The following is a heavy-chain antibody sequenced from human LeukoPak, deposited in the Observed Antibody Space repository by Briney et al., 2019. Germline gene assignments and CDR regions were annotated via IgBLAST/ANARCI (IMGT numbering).Heavy chain of an antibody. CDR3: ARRRITIFGVVISHDAFDI. V-gene: IGHV4-34*01. CDR1: GGSFSGYY. Sequence: SETLSLTCAVYGGSFSGYYWSWIRQPPGKGLEWIGEINHSGSTNYNPSLKSRVTISVDTSKNQFSLKLSSVTAADTAVYYCARRRITIFGVVISHDAFDIWGQGTMVTVSS. J-gene: IGHJ3*02. CDR2: INHSGST. D-gene: IGHD3-3*01.